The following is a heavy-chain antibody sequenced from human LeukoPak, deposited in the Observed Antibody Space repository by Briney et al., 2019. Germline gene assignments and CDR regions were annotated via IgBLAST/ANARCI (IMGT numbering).Heavy chain of an antibody. Sequence: TGGSLRLSCAVSGFTFSSYWMSWVRQAPGKGLEWLANINEDGSGRFYVDSVKGRLTISRDNAKNSLFLQMNSLRAEDTAVYYCARAAGGTSRDSWGQGTLVTVSS. V-gene: IGHV3-7*01. D-gene: IGHD1-26*01. CDR2: INEDGSGR. CDR3: ARAAGGTSRDS. CDR1: GFTFSSYW. J-gene: IGHJ5*01.